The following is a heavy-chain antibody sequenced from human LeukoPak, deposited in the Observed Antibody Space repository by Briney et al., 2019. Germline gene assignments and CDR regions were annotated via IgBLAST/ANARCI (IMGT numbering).Heavy chain of an antibody. Sequence: GGSLRLSCAASGFIFSDYGMHWVRQAPGKGLEWVAVIWNNGNNKYADSVRGRFTISRDDSKNTLYLQMDSLRAEDMAVYYCARERARDGNYHFDYWGQGTLVTVSS. CDR3: ARERARDGNYHFDY. J-gene: IGHJ4*02. CDR2: IWNNGNNK. CDR1: GFIFSDYG. V-gene: IGHV3-33*01. D-gene: IGHD5-24*01.